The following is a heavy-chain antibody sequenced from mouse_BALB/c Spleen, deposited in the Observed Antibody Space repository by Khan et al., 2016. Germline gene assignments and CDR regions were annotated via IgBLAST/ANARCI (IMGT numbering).Heavy chain of an antibody. CDR2: IFPGSGST. CDR3: ARSYYGYFAMDY. J-gene: IGHJ4*01. CDR1: GYTFTDYY. V-gene: IGHV1-77*01. D-gene: IGHD1-2*01. Sequence: QVQLQQSGTELPRPGASVKLSCKASGYTFTDYYLHWVKQRTGQGLEWIGEIFPGSGSTYYNEKFKGKASLTADTSSSTAHMQLSSLTSEDSAVYFCARSYYGYFAMDYWGHGASVTVSS.